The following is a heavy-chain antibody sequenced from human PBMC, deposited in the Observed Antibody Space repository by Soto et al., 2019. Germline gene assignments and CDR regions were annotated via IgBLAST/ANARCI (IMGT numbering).Heavy chain of an antibody. CDR2: ISGDGGST. J-gene: IGHJ5*02. CDR1: GFTFDDYA. V-gene: IGHV3-43*02. D-gene: IGHD1-26*01. Sequence: GGSLRLSCAASGFTFDDYAMHWVRQAPGRGLEWVSLISGDGGSTYYADSVKGRFTISRDKSKNSLYLQMNSLRTEDTALYYCAKVFNSGSCNWFDPWGQGTLVTVSS. CDR3: AKVFNSGSCNWFDP.